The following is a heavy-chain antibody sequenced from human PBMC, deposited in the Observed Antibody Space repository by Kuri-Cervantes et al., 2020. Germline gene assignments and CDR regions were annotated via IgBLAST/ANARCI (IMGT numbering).Heavy chain of an antibody. CDR1: GGSISSYYW. CDR2: IDWDDDK. J-gene: IGHJ4*02. D-gene: IGHD6-19*01. CDR3: TRMSSAGTNFDY. Sequence: TLSLTCTVSGGSISSYYWSWIRQPPGKALEWLALIDWDDDKYYSTSLKTRLTISKDTSKNQVVLTMTNMDPVDTATYYCTRMSSAGTNFDYWGQGTLVTVSS. V-gene: IGHV2-70*18.